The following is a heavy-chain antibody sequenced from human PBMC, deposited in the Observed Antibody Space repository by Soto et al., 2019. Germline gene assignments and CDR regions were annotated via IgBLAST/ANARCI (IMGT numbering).Heavy chain of an antibody. CDR2: VIPIIGVA. V-gene: IGHV1-69*02. CDR3: AGDWSGSYSLDY. CDR1: GGTLSSYT. D-gene: IGHD1-26*01. Sequence: QVQLVQSGAEVKKPGSSVRVSCKASGGTLSSYTISWVPQAPGQGLEWMGRVIPIIGVANYAQKFQGRVTITADKSTSTAYMELSSLTSEDTAVYYCAGDWSGSYSLDYWGQGTLVTVSS. J-gene: IGHJ4*02.